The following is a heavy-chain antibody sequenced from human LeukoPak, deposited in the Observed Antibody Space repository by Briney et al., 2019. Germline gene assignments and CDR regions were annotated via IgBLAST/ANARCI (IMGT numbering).Heavy chain of an antibody. V-gene: IGHV3-30-3*01. CDR1: GFTFSSYA. J-gene: IGHJ4*02. CDR3: AKANKSGYFDY. D-gene: IGHD2-15*01. CDR2: ISYDGSNK. Sequence: PGGSLRLSCAASGFTFSSYAMHWVRQAPGKGLEWVAVISYDGSNKYYADSVKGRFTISRDNSKNTLYLQMNSLRAEDTAVYYCAKANKSGYFDYWGQGTLLTVSS.